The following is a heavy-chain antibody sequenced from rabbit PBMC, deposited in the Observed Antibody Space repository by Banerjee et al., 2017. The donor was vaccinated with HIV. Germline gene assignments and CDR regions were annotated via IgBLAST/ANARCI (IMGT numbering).Heavy chain of an antibody. V-gene: IGHV1S45*01. CDR1: GFSFSSSYW. CDR3: ARDRAYDYAGYGYGWVWYL. Sequence: GFSFSSSYWVCWVRQAPGKGLELIGCIYTGDTGTTWYASWVNGRFTLSKTSSTTVTLQMTSLTAADTATYFCARDRAYDYAGYGYGWVWYLWGPGTLVTVS. D-gene: IGHD6-1*01. J-gene: IGHJ4*01. CDR2: IYTGDTGTT.